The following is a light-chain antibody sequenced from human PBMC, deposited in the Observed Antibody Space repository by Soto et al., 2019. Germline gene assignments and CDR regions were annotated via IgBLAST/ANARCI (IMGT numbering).Light chain of an antibody. J-gene: IGLJ1*01. Sequence: QSVLTQPASVSGSPGQSITISCTGTSSDVGAYNYVSWYQQHPGKAPKLIIYEVTNRPSGVSNRFSGSKSGNTASLTISGLQAEDEADYYCSSYTSSSTYVFATGTKLTVL. CDR3: SSYTSSSTYV. V-gene: IGLV2-14*01. CDR2: EVT. CDR1: SSDVGAYNY.